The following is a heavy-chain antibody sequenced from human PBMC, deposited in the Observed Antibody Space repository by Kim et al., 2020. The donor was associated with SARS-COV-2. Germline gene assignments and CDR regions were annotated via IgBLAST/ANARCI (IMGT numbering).Heavy chain of an antibody. CDR2: IYYSGST. CDR1: GYSISSNNW. CDR3: ARADSSDWYYFDY. Sequence: SETLSLTCAVSGYSISSNNWWGWIRQPPGKGLEWIGYIYYSGSTYYNPSLKSRVTMSVDTSKNQFSLKLSSVTAVDTAVYYCARADSSDWYYFDYWGQGTLVTVSS. J-gene: IGHJ4*02. D-gene: IGHD6-19*01. V-gene: IGHV4-28*03.